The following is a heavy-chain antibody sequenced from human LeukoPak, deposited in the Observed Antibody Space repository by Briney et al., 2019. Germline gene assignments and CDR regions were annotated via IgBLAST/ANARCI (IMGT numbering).Heavy chain of an antibody. CDR2: IYYSGST. CDR1: GGSISKYF. Sequence: SETLSLTCTVSGGSISKYFWSWIRQPPGKGLEWLGYIYYSGSTNYNPSLKSRVTISVDTSKNQFSLKLSSVTAADTAVYYCARSITSSWYGDFQHWGQGTLVTVSS. D-gene: IGHD6-13*01. CDR3: ARSITSSWYGDFQH. V-gene: IGHV4-59*01. J-gene: IGHJ1*01.